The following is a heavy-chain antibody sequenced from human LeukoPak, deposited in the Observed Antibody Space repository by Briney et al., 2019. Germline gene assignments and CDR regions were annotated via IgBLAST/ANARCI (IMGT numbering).Heavy chain of an antibody. J-gene: IGHJ4*02. V-gene: IGHV3-53*01. D-gene: IGHD6-13*01. CDR1: GFTFSNYS. CDR3: TRDRSDSISWYAGSH. CDR2: IYSDGRT. Sequence: GGSLRLSCAASGFTFSNYSMNWVRQAPGKGLEWVSVIYSDGRTYYTDSVKGRFTISRDNSKNTLYLQMSSLRAEDTAVYYCTRDRSDSISWYAGSHWGQGTLVTVSS.